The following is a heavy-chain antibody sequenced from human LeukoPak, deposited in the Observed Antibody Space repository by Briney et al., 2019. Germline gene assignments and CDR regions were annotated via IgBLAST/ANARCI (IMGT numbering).Heavy chain of an antibody. CDR3: ARGSESVGATTDSNWFDP. J-gene: IGHJ5*02. CDR2: IGTTGAT. V-gene: IGHV3-13*01. Sequence: GGSLRLSCAASGFTFSSYDMHWVRQATGKGMEWDSAIGTTGATYIPGSVKGRFTISKEHARNSLSLQMNSLRAGDTAVYYCARGSESVGATTDSNWFDPWGQGTLVTVSS. CDR1: GFTFSSYD. D-gene: IGHD3-3*01.